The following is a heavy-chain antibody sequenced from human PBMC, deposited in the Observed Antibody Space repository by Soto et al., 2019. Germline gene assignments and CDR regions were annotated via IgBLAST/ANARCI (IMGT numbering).Heavy chain of an antibody. J-gene: IGHJ4*02. CDR3: ATGIAVAGIIDY. CDR2: INHSGST. CDR1: GGSFSGYY. V-gene: IGHV4-34*01. D-gene: IGHD6-19*01. Sequence: SETLSLTFAVYGGSFSGYYWSWIRQPPGKGLEWIGEINHSGSTNYNPSLKSRVTISVDTSKNQFSLKLSSVTAADTAVYYCATGIAVAGIIDYWGQGTLVTVSS.